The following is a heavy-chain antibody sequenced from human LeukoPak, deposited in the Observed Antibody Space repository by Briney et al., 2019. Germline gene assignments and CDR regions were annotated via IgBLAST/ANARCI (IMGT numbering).Heavy chain of an antibody. CDR1: GGSISSYY. D-gene: IGHD2-2*01. CDR3: ARDNQLNFDY. V-gene: IGHV4-59*12. Sequence: PSETLSLTCTVSGGSISSYYWSWIRQPPGKGLEWIGYIYYSGSTYYNPSLKSRVTISVDTSKNQFSLKLSSVTAADTAVYYCARDNQLNFDYWGQGTLVTVSS. J-gene: IGHJ4*02. CDR2: IYYSGST.